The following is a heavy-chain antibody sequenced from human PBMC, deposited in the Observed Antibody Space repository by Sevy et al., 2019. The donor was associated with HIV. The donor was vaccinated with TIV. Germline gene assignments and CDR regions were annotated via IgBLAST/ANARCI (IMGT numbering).Heavy chain of an antibody. J-gene: IGHJ5*02. V-gene: IGHV1-2*02. CDR1: GYTFTGYY. CDR3: ARDYLLAGSYCFDP. CDR2: INPNSGGT. D-gene: IGHD3-3*01. Sequence: ASVKVSCKASGYTFTGYYIHWVRQAPGQGLEWMGLINPNSGGTNYAQKFQNRVTMTRDTSITTAYMELSNLRSDDTAVYYCARDYLLAGSYCFDPWGQGTLVTVSS.